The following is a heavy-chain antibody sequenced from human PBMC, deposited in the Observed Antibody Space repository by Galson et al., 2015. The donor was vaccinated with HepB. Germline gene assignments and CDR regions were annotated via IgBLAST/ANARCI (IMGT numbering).Heavy chain of an antibody. CDR3: AKDGDYYDSSGYLDY. CDR1: GFTFSSYG. D-gene: IGHD3-22*01. CDR2: ISYDGSNK. V-gene: IGHV3-30*18. J-gene: IGHJ4*02. Sequence: SLRLSCAASGFTFSSYGMHWVRQAPGKGLEWVAVISYDGSNKYYADSVKGRFTISRDNSENTLYLQMNSLRAEDTAVYYCAKDGDYYDSSGYLDYWGQGTLVTVSS.